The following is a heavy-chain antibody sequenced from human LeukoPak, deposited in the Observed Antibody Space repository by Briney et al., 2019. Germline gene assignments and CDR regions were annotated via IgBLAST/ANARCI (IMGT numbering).Heavy chain of an antibody. CDR3: ARDRPDYYGSVDAFDI. D-gene: IGHD3-10*01. CDR1: GFTFSSYW. CDR2: IKQDGSEK. J-gene: IGHJ3*02. V-gene: IGHV3-7*01. Sequence: GGSLRLSCAASGFTFSSYWMSWVRQAPGKGLEWVANIKQDGSEKYYVDSVKGRFTISRDNAKNSLYLQMNSLRAEDTAVYYCARDRPDYYGSVDAFDIWGQGTMVTVSS.